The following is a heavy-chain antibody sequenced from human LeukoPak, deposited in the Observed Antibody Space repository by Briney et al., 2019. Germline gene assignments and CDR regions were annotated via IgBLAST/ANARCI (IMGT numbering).Heavy chain of an antibody. V-gene: IGHV1-46*01. CDR3: AREIGPIQLHLWGSAFYY. Sequence: GASVKVSCKASGYTFTNYYIHWVRQAPGQGLEWTGIINPSGRSTSYAQKFQGRVAMTRDTSTSTVYMELSSLRSEDTAVYYCAREIGPIQLHLWGSAFYYWGQGTLVTVSS. J-gene: IGHJ4*02. CDR2: INPSGRST. D-gene: IGHD5-18*01. CDR1: GYTFTNYY.